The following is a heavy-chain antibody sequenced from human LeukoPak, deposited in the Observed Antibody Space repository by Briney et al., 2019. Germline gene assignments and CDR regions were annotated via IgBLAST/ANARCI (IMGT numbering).Heavy chain of an antibody. CDR2: VSTRAGTT. D-gene: IGHD6-13*01. J-gene: IGHJ5*02. CDR1: GFTFRSYA. CDR3: AKVKISSWYARDWFDP. V-gene: IGHV3-23*01. Sequence: SGGSLRLSCAASGFTFRSYAVSWVRQAPGKGPEWVSTVSTRAGTTYYADSVKGRFTISRDNSKNTLYLQMNSLRAEDTAVYYCAKVKISSWYARDWFDPWGQGTLVTVSS.